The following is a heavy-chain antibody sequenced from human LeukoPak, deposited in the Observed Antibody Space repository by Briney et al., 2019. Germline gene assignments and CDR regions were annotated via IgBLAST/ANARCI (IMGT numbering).Heavy chain of an antibody. CDR3: ARQPDY. D-gene: IGHD1-14*01. CDR2: INSDGSRT. Sequence: GGSLRLSSAASGLHFSNYWMHSVRQAPGKGLVWVSHINSDGSRTNYAASVKGRFTISRDNAKNTLYLQMNSLRAEDTAVYYCARQPDYWGQGTLVTVSS. J-gene: IGHJ4*02. V-gene: IGHV3-74*01. CDR1: GLHFSNYW.